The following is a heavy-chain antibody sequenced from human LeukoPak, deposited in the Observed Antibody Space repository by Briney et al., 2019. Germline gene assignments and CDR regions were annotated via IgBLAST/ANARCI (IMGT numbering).Heavy chain of an antibody. V-gene: IGHV4-4*07. D-gene: IGHD3-3*01. CDR1: GGSISSYY. Sequence: PSETLSLTCTVSGGSISSYYWSWIRQPAGKGLEWIGRIYTSGSTNYNPSLKSRVTMSVDTSKNQFSLKLSSVTAADTAVYYCAREREYYDFWSGPYYYGMDVWGQGTTVTVSS. J-gene: IGHJ6*02. CDR2: IYTSGST. CDR3: AREREYYDFWSGPYYYGMDV.